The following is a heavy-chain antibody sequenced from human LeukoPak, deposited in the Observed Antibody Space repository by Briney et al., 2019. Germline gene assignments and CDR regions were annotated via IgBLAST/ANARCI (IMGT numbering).Heavy chain of an antibody. CDR2: IYTSGST. Sequence: SETLSLTCTVSGGSISSYYWSWIRQPAGKGLEWIGRIYTSGSTNYNPSLKSRVTMSVDTSKNQFSLKLSSVTAADTAVYYCARTYDFWSGDLNWFDPWGQGTLVTVSS. CDR1: GGSISSYY. D-gene: IGHD3-3*01. CDR3: ARTYDFWSGDLNWFDP. V-gene: IGHV4-4*07. J-gene: IGHJ5*02.